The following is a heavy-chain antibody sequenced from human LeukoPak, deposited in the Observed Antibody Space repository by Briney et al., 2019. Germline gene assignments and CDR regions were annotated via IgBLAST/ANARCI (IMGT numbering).Heavy chain of an antibody. Sequence: PSETLSLTCTVSGGSVSSGSYYWSWIRQPPGKGLEWIGYIYYSGSTSYNPSLKSRVTISLDTSKNQFSLKVRSVTAADTAVYYCARETPHWGSSWYGRNWFDPWGQGTLVTVSS. CDR3: ARETPHWGSSWYGRNWFDP. CDR1: GGSVSSGSYY. D-gene: IGHD6-13*01. CDR2: IYYSGST. V-gene: IGHV4-61*01. J-gene: IGHJ5*02.